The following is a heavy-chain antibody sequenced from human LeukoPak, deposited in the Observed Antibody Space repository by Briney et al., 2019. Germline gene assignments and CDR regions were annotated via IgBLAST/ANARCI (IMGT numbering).Heavy chain of an antibody. J-gene: IGHJ4*02. CDR1: GYTFTGYY. Sequence: EASVKVSCKASGYTFTGYYMHWVRQAPGQGPEWMGWINPNSGGTNYAQKFQGRVTMTRDTSISTAYMELSRLRSDDTAVYYCARVTRAYCSSTSCYENFDYWGQGTLVTVSS. CDR3: ARVTRAYCSSTSCYENFDY. CDR2: INPNSGGT. D-gene: IGHD2-2*01. V-gene: IGHV1-2*02.